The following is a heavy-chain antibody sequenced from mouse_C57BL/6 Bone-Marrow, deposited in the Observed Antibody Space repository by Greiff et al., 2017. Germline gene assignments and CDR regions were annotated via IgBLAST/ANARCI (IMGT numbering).Heavy chain of an antibody. CDR3: ASLGFSYAMDY. Sequence: EVMLVESGGDLVKPGGSLKLSCAASGFTFSSYGMSWVRQTPDKRLEWVATISSGGSYTYYPDSVKGRFTISRDNAKNTLYLQMSSLKSEDTAMXYCASLGFSYAMDYWGQGTSVTVSS. CDR1: GFTFSSYG. V-gene: IGHV5-6*01. J-gene: IGHJ4*01. CDR2: ISSGGSYT. D-gene: IGHD4-1*01.